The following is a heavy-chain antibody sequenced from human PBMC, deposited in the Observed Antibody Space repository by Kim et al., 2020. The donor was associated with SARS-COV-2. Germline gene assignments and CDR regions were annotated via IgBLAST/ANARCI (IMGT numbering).Heavy chain of an antibody. CDR1: GGSISSYY. Sequence: SETLSLTCTVSGGSISSYYWSWIRQPPGKGLEWIGYIYYSGSTNYNPSLKSRVTISVDTSKNQFSLKLSSVTAADTAVYYCAREAIMPPVLLTGPSVYYGMDVWGQGTTVTVSS. V-gene: IGHV4-59*13. J-gene: IGHJ6*02. CDR2: IYYSGST. D-gene: IGHD3-10*01. CDR3: AREAIMPPVLLTGPSVYYGMDV.